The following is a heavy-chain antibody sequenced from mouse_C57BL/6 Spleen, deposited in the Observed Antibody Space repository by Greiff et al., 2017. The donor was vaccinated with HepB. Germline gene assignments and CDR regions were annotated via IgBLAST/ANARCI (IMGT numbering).Heavy chain of an antibody. CDR1: GYTFTDYN. V-gene: IGHV1-22*01. J-gene: IGHJ2*01. CDR3: AITTVAFDY. CDR2: INPNNGGT. Sequence: EVQRVESGPELVKPGASVKMSCKASGYTFTDYNMHWVKQSHGKSLEWIGYINPNNGGTSYNQKFKGKATLTVNKSSSTAYMELRSLTSEDSAVYYCAITTVAFDYWGQGTTLTVSS. D-gene: IGHD1-1*01.